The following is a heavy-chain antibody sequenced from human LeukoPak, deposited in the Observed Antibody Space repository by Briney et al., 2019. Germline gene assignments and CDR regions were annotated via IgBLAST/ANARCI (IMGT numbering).Heavy chain of an antibody. CDR3: ARGPRRSGAKTYYYYYYMDV. CDR1: GGSFSDYY. J-gene: IGHJ6*03. V-gene: IGHV4-34*01. D-gene: IGHD7-27*01. Sequence: PSETLSLTCAVYGGSFSDYYWSWIRQPPGKGLEWIGEINHSGSTNYNPSLKSRVTISVDTSKNQFSLKLSPVTAADTAVYYCARGPRRSGAKTYYYYYYMDVWGKGTTVTVSS. CDR2: INHSGST.